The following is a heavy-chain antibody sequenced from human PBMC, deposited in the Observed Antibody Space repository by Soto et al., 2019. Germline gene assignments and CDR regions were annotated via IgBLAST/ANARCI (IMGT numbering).Heavy chain of an antibody. CDR3: ARRDCGGGSCYLWWYFDL. J-gene: IGHJ2*01. D-gene: IGHD2-15*01. V-gene: IGHV4-39*01. CDR2: IYYSGST. Sequence: QLQLQESGPGLVKPSETLSLTCTVSGGSISSSSYYWGWIRQPPGKGLEWIGSIYYSGSTYYNPSLKSRVTISVDTSKNQFSLKLSSVTAADTAVYYCARRDCGGGSCYLWWYFDLWGRGTLVTVSS. CDR1: GGSISSSSYY.